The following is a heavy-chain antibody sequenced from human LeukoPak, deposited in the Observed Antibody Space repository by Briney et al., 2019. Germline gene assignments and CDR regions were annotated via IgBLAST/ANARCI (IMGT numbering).Heavy chain of an antibody. CDR3: VRLIFGGSGNRHFDY. CDR2: IKQDGSEE. D-gene: IGHD3-3*01. Sequence: PGGSLRLSCAASGFTFSSYWMTWVRQASGKGLEWVANIKQDGSEEYYVGSVKGRFTISRDNAKNSLYLQMNSLRAEDTAIYHCVRLIFGGSGNRHFDYWGRGTLVTVSS. CDR1: GFTFSSYW. J-gene: IGHJ4*02. V-gene: IGHV3-7*01.